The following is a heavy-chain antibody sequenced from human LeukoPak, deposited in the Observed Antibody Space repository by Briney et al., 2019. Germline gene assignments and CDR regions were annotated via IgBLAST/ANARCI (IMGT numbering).Heavy chain of an antibody. Sequence: SETLSLTCTVSGGSISSSSYYWGWIRQPPGKGLEWIGSIYYSGSTYYNPSLKSRVTISVDTSKNQFSLKLSSVTAADTAVYYCARGVIAVAVRWFDPWGQGTLVTVSS. CDR3: ARGVIAVAVRWFDP. J-gene: IGHJ5*02. CDR2: IYYSGST. D-gene: IGHD6-19*01. CDR1: GGSISSSSYY. V-gene: IGHV4-39*01.